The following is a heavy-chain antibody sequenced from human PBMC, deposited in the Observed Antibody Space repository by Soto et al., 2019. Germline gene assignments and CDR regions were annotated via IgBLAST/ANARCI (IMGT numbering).Heavy chain of an antibody. D-gene: IGHD6-25*01. V-gene: IGHV1-2*02. CDR3: AREGGSETLQPSYNWFDT. J-gene: IGHJ5*02. Sequence: GASVKVSCKASGYTFTEYHIHWVRQAPGQGLEFMGWINANNGGAGSAQQFQGRVTVTRDTSITTVYMELSNLRSDDTAVYYCAREGGSETLQPSYNWFDTWGQGTLVTVSS. CDR1: GYTFTEYH. CDR2: INANNGGA.